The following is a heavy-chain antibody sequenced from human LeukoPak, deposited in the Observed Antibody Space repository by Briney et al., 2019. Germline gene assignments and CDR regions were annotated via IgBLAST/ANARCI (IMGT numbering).Heavy chain of an antibody. V-gene: IGHV4-59*01. J-gene: IGHJ2*01. D-gene: IGHD3-10*01. Sequence: PSETLSLTCTISGGSIFSYYWSWIRQPPGKDLEWIGYVYSSGATYYNPSLESRFTISVDTSRKQFSLRLNSVTAADTAVYYCARERGYSGSGSRYFDLWGRGTLVTVSS. CDR2: VYSSGAT. CDR3: ARERGYSGSGSRYFDL. CDR1: GGSIFSYY.